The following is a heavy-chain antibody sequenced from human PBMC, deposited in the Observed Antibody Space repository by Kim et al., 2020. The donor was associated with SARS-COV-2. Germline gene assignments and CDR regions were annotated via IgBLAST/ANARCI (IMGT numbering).Heavy chain of an antibody. J-gene: IGHJ3*02. CDR2: T. V-gene: IGHV3-15*01. D-gene: IGHD6-13*01. CDR3: TSSIASVAFDI. Sequence: TDYAAPVKGRFTISRDDSKNTLYLQMNSLKTEDTAVYYCTSSIASVAFDIWGQGTMVTVSS.